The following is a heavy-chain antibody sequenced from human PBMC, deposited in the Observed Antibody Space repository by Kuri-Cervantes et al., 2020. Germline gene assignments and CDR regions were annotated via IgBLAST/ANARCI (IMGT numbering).Heavy chain of an antibody. Sequence: ASVKVSCKASGYTFTGYYMHWVRQAPGQELEWMGWINPNSGGTNYAQKFQGRVTMTRDTSISTAYMELSRLRSDDTAVYYCARDILWFGELLTYYYGMDVWGQGTTVTVSS. CDR1: GYTFTGYY. J-gene: IGHJ6*02. CDR3: ARDILWFGELLTYYYGMDV. V-gene: IGHV1-2*02. CDR2: INPNSGGT. D-gene: IGHD3-10*01.